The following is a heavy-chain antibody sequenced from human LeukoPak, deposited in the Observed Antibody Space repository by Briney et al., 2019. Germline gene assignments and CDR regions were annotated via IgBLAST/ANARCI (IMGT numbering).Heavy chain of an antibody. D-gene: IGHD1-26*01. J-gene: IGHJ4*02. CDR1: GYTFIDYN. CDR3: ARGGGRYSVDY. Sequence: EASVKASCKASGYTFIDYNMHCGRQAPGQGLEWIGWISPNSGGTKYVEKFQGRVTMTRDTSITTVYMELSGLSFDDTAVYYCARGGGRYSVDYWGQGTLVIVSS. CDR2: ISPNSGGT. V-gene: IGHV1-2*02.